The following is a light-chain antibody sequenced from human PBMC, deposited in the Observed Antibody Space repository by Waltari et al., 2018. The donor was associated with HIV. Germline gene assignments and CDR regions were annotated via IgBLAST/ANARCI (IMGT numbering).Light chain of an antibody. V-gene: IGKV3-20*01. CDR1: QRVGSSY. J-gene: IGKJ1*01. CDR3: QQYGSSWT. Sequence: EIVLTQSPGTLSLSPGERATLSCRASQRVGSSYLAWYQQKPGQAPRPLIYGASSRATGIPDMFSGSGSGTDFTLTISRMEPEDFAVYYCQQYGSSWTFGQGTKVEIK. CDR2: GAS.